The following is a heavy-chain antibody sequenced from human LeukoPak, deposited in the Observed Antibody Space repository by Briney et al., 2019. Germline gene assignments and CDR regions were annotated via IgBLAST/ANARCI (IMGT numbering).Heavy chain of an antibody. CDR3: ARSGVLLWFGDQEKATFDY. J-gene: IGHJ4*02. D-gene: IGHD3-10*01. Sequence: GASVKVSCKASGYTFTSYDINWVRQATGQGLEWMGWMNPNSGNTGYAQKFQGRVTMTRNTSISTAYMELSSLRSEDTAVYYCARSGVLLWFGDQEKATFDYWGRGTLVTVSS. CDR2: MNPNSGNT. V-gene: IGHV1-8*01. CDR1: GYTFTSYD.